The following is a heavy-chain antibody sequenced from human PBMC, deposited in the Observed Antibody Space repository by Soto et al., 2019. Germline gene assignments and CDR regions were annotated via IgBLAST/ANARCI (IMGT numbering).Heavy chain of an antibody. D-gene: IGHD2-15*01. CDR2: MNPNSGNT. CDR3: ARASNYCSGGSCSRVFDY. J-gene: IGHJ4*02. Sequence: QVQLVQSGAEVKKPGASVKVSCKASGYTFTSYDINWVRQATGQGLEWMGWMNPNSGNTGYAQKFQGRVTMTRNTSLSTAYMELSSLRSEDTAVYYCARASNYCSGGSCSRVFDYWGQGTLVTVSS. V-gene: IGHV1-8*01. CDR1: GYTFTSYD.